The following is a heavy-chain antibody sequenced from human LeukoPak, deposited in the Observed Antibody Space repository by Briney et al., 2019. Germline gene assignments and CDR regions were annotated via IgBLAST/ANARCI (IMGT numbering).Heavy chain of an antibody. J-gene: IGHJ3*02. CDR2: INHSGST. CDR1: GGSISSYY. V-gene: IGHV4-34*01. Sequence: SETLSLTCTVSGGSISSYYWSWIRQPPGKGLEWIGEINHSGSTNYNPSLKSRVTISVDTSKNQFSLKLSSVTAADTAVYYCARPLFRSGNYDAFDIWGQGTMVTVSS. D-gene: IGHD4-23*01. CDR3: ARPLFRSGNYDAFDI.